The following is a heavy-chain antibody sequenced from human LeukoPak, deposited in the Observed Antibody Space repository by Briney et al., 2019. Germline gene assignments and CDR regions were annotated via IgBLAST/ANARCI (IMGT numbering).Heavy chain of an antibody. CDR2: IYYTGST. CDR3: ARLYDILSGYDAFDI. J-gene: IGHJ3*02. CDR1: GGSISTYY. D-gene: IGHD3-9*01. V-gene: IGHV4-59*08. Sequence: SETLSLTCTVSGGSISTYYWSWIRQSPGKGLEWIGYIYYTGSTNYNPSLESRVTISVDTSKNQFSLKLSSVTAADAAVYYCARLYDILSGYDAFDIWGQGTMVSVSS.